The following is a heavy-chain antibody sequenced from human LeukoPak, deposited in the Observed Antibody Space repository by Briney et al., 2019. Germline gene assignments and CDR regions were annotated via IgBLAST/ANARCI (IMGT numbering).Heavy chain of an antibody. D-gene: IGHD5-12*01. CDR3: ARDRGRDTFDY. CDR2: IKPDGSDL. J-gene: IGHJ4*02. V-gene: IGHV3-7*04. CDR1: GFIVSSNY. Sequence: PGGSLRLSCAASGFIVSSNYISWVRQAPGSGLEWVANIKPDGSDLNYVDSVKGRFTISRDNAKNSLYLQMNSLGADDTAVYYCARDRGRDTFDYWGQGNQVTVSS.